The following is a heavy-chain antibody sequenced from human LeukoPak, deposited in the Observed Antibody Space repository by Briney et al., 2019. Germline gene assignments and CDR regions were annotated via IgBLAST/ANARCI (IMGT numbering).Heavy chain of an antibody. CDR3: ASSGSYGDY. CDR1: GFTFSSYS. D-gene: IGHD1-26*01. V-gene: IGHV3-21*01. J-gene: IGHJ4*02. CDR2: ISSSSSYI. Sequence: GGSLRLSCAASGFTFSSYSMTWVRQAPGKGLEWVSSISSSSSYIYYADSVKGRFTISRGNAKNSLYLQMNSLRAEDTAVYYCASSGSYGDYWGQGTLVTVSS.